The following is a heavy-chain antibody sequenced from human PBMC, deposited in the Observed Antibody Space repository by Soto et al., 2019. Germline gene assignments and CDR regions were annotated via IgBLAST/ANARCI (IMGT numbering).Heavy chain of an antibody. V-gene: IGHV4-39*01. CDR3: ARHYCSGGSCYYYYYYYGMDV. CDR2: IYYSGST. Sequence: PSETLSLTCTVSGGSISSSSYYWGWIRQHPGKGLEWIVSIYYSGSTYYNPSLKSRVTISVDTSKNQFSLKLSSVTAADTAVYYCARHYCSGGSCYYYYYYYGMDVWGQGTTVT. J-gene: IGHJ6*02. CDR1: GGSISSSSYY. D-gene: IGHD2-15*01.